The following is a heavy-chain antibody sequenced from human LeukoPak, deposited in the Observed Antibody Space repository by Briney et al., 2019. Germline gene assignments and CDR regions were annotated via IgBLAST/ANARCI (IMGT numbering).Heavy chain of an antibody. CDR3: ARYNWNGGRAFDV. CDR1: GDSFSTSSVA. D-gene: IGHD1-1*01. V-gene: IGHV6-1*01. Sequence: SQTLSLTCAISGDSFSTSSVAWNWIRQSPSRSLEWLGRTYYRSKWNNDYAVSVKSRIIINPETSKNQFSLQLNSVTPEDTAVYYCARYNWNGGRAFDVWGQGTMVTVSS. CDR2: TYYRSKWNN. J-gene: IGHJ3*01.